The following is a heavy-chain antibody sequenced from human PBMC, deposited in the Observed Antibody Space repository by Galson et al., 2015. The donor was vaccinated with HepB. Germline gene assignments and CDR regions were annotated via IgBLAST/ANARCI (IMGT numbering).Heavy chain of an antibody. CDR3: AKNTYYYDSSGYQY. D-gene: IGHD3-22*01. Sequence: SLRLSCAASGFTFSSYAMSWVRQAPGKGLEWVSAISGSGGSTYYADSVKGRFTISRDNSKNTLYLQMNSLRAEDTAVYYCAKNTYYYDSSGYQYRGQGTLVTVSS. V-gene: IGHV3-23*01. CDR1: GFTFSSYA. CDR2: ISGSGGST. J-gene: IGHJ4*02.